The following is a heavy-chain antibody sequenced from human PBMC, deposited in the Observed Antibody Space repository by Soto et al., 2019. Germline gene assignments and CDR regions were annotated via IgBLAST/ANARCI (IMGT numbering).Heavy chain of an antibody. J-gene: IGHJ3*02. D-gene: IGHD6-19*01. Sequence: ASVKVSCKVSGYTLTELSMHWVRQAPGKGLEWMGGSDPEDGETIYAQKFQGRVTMTEDTSTDTAYMELSSLRSDDTAVYYCARDPGSSGWYAAFDIWGQGTMDTVSS. CDR2: SDPEDGET. V-gene: IGHV1-24*01. CDR3: ARDPGSSGWYAAFDI. CDR1: GYTLTELS.